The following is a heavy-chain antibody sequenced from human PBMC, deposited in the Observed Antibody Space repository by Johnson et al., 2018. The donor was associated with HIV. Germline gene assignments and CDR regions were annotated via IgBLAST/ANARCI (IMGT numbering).Heavy chain of an antibody. CDR1: GFTFSDYY. Sequence: QMLLVESGGGLVKPGGSLRLSCVASGFTFSDYYMSWIRQAPGKGLEWVSYISSSGSTIYYVDSVKGRFTISRDNAKNSLYLQMNSLRAEDTAVYYCARDRVGATAFDIWGQGTLVTVSS. D-gene: IGHD1-26*01. CDR2: ISSSGSTI. CDR3: ARDRVGATAFDI. V-gene: IGHV3-11*04. J-gene: IGHJ3*02.